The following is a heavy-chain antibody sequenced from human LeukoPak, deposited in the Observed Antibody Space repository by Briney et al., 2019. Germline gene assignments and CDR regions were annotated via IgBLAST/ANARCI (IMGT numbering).Heavy chain of an antibody. D-gene: IGHD3-10*01. Sequence: GGSLRLSCAASGFTFSSYSMNWFRQAPGKGLEWVSSISSSSSYIYYADSVKGRFTISSDNAKNSLYLQMNTLRAEDTAGYYCARMGITMVRGARGYWGQGTQVTVPS. J-gene: IGHJ4*02. V-gene: IGHV3-21*01. CDR1: GFTFSSYS. CDR2: ISSSSSYI. CDR3: ARMGITMVRGARGY.